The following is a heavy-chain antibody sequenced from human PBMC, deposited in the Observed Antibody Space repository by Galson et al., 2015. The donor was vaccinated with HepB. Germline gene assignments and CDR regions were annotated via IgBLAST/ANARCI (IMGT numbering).Heavy chain of an antibody. CDR2: ISTYNDKT. J-gene: IGHJ3*02. V-gene: IGHV1-18*01. Sequence: SVKVSCKASGYSFTNYGINWVRQAPGQGLEWMGWISTYNDKTNYAQKFQGRVTMTTDTSTSTAYMELGSLRSDDTAVYYCARDFDYCVGDCYFLNAFDIWGQGTMVTVSS. CDR1: GYSFTNYG. D-gene: IGHD2-21*02. CDR3: ARDFDYCVGDCYFLNAFDI.